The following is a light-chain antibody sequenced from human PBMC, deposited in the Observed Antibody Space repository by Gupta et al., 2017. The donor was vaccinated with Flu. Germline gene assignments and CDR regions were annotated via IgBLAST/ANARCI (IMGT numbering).Light chain of an antibody. J-gene: IGKJ5*01. CDR1: QSIISY. V-gene: IGKV3-11*01. Sequence: ATRSLYPGERATLSCRASQSIISYLAWYQQKPGQAPRLLIYDASNRATGIPVRFSGSGSGTDFTLTISSLEPEDFAIYYCQQRSNWPPITFGQGTRLEIK. CDR3: QQRSNWPPIT. CDR2: DAS.